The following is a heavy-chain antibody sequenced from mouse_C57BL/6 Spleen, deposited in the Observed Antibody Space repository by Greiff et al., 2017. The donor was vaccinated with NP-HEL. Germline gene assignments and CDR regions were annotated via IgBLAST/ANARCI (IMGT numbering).Heavy chain of an antibody. Sequence: EVQLQESVAELVRPGASVKLSCTASGFNIKNTYMPWVKQRPEQGLEWIGRIDPANGNTKYAPKFQGKATITADTSSNTAYLQLSSLTSEDTAIYYCAFDGYSFAYWGQGTLVTVSA. CDR2: IDPANGNT. D-gene: IGHD2-3*01. J-gene: IGHJ3*01. CDR1: GFNIKNTY. V-gene: IGHV14-3*01. CDR3: AFDGYSFAY.